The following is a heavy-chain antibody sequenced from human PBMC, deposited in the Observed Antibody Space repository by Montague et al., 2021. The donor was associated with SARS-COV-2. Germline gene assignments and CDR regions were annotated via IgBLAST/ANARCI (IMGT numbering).Heavy chain of an antibody. D-gene: IGHD3-10*01. CDR3: AGVGVGTMVRGVRPVYYYNGMDV. Sequence: TLSLTCTVSGGSISSGSYYWSWIRPPAGKGLEWVGRIYTSGSTNYNPTLKSRVTISVDTSKNQFSLKLTSVTAADTAVYYCAGVGVGTMVRGVRPVYYYNGMDVWGQGTPVTVSS. CDR1: GGSISSGSYY. V-gene: IGHV4-61*02. J-gene: IGHJ6*02. CDR2: IYTSGST.